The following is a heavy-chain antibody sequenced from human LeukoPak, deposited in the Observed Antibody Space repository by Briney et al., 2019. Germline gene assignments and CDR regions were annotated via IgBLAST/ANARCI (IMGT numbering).Heavy chain of an antibody. V-gene: IGHV3-21*01. Sequence: QAGGSLRLSCAASGFTFSSYSMNWVRQAPGKGLEWVSSISSSSSYIYYADSVKGRLTISRDNAKNSLYLQMNSLRAEDTAVYYCARDPRPVAAAGAYFDYWGQGTLVTASS. J-gene: IGHJ4*02. CDR2: ISSSSSYI. CDR1: GFTFSSYS. CDR3: ARDPRPVAAAGAYFDY. D-gene: IGHD6-13*01.